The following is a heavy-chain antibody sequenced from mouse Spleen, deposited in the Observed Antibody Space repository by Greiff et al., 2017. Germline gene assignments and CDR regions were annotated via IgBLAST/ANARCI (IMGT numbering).Heavy chain of an antibody. V-gene: IGHV1-72*01. CDR2: IDPNSGGT. CDR3: AREGVYHYYAMDY. CDR1: GYTFTSYW. J-gene: IGHJ4*01. Sequence: QVQLKQPGAELVKPGASVKLSCKASGYTFTSYWMHWVKQRPGRGLEWIGRIDPNSGGTKYNEKFKSKATLTVDKPSSTAYMQLSSLTSEDSAVYYCAREGVYHYYAMDYWGQGTSVTVSS.